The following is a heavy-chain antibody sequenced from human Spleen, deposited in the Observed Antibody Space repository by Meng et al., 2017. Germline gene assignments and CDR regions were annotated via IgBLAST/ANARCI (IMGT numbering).Heavy chain of an antibody. J-gene: IGHJ4*02. D-gene: IGHD3-10*01. V-gene: IGHV1-69*05. CDR3: ASGDGSYGSGSYHHPIFDY. Sequence: SVKVSCKASGGTFSSYAISWVRQAPGQGLEWMGGIIPIFGTANYAQKFQGRVTITTDESTSTAYMELSSLRSEDTAVYYCASGDGSYGSGSYHHPIFDYWGQGTLVTVSS. CDR1: GGTFSSYA. CDR2: IIPIFGTA.